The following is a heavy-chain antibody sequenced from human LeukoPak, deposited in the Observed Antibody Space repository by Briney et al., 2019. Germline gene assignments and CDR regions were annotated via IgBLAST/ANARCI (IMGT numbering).Heavy chain of an antibody. J-gene: IGHJ4*02. CDR3: TTHKIIAVAGTDN. Sequence: PGGSLRLSCAASGFTFSGSAMHWVRQASGKGLEWVGRIRSKANSYATAYAASVKGRFTISRDDSKNTAYLQMNSLKTEDTAVYYCTTHKIIAVAGTDNWGQGTLVTVSS. V-gene: IGHV3-73*01. CDR2: IRSKANSYAT. CDR1: GFTFSGSA. D-gene: IGHD6-19*01.